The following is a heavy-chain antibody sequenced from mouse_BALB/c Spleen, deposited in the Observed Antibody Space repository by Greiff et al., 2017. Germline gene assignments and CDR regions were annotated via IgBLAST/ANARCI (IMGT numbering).Heavy chain of an antibody. CDR1: GFTFSSYT. V-gene: IGHV5-12-2*01. CDR3: ARQAGSGSSYDWYFDV. J-gene: IGHJ1*01. Sequence: EVKLMESGGGLVQPGGSLKLSCAASGFTFSSYTMSWVRQTPEKRLEWVAYISNGGGSTYYPDTVKGRFTISRDNAKNTLYLQMSSLKSEDTAMYYCARQAGSGSSYDWYFDVWGAGTTVTVSS. CDR2: ISNGGGST. D-gene: IGHD1-1*01.